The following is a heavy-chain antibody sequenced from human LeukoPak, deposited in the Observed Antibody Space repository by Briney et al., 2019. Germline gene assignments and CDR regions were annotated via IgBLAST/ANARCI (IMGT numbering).Heavy chain of an antibody. CDR3: AIRWSGYWRYYFDY. V-gene: IGHV4-39*01. Sequence: PSETQSLTCTVSGGSISSSTYYWGWIRQSPGKGLGWIGSIYHSGNTYYNPSLKSRVTMSVDTSKNRFSLKLSSVAPADTAVYYCAIRWSGYWRYYFDYWGQGTLVTVSS. CDR1: GGSISSSTYY. CDR2: IYHSGNT. D-gene: IGHD3-3*01. J-gene: IGHJ4*02.